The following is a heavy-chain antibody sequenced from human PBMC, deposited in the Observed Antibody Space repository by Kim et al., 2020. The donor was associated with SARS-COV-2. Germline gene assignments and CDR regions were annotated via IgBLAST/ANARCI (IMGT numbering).Heavy chain of an antibody. V-gene: IGHV3-53*01. D-gene: IGHD6-19*01. CDR3: ARVLHSSGWYWGMNWFDP. J-gene: IGHJ5*02. CDR2: IYSGGST. Sequence: GGSLRLSCAASGFTVSSNYMSWVRQAPGKGLEWVSVIYSGGSTYYADSVKGRFTISRDNSKNTLYLQMNSLRAEDTAVYYCARVLHSSGWYWGMNWFDPWGQGTLVTVSS. CDR1: GFTVSSNY.